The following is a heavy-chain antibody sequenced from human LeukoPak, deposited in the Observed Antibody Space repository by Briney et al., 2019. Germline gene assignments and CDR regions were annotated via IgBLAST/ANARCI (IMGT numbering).Heavy chain of an antibody. J-gene: IGHJ4*02. CDR3: ARDRGMWFGAPDV. V-gene: IGHV3-23*01. CDR2: ISGSGSGGST. D-gene: IGHD3-10*01. CDR1: GFTFSSSA. Sequence: GGSLRLSCAASGFTFSSSAMSWVRQAPGKGLEWVSSISGSGSGGSTYYADSVKGRFTISRDNSKNTLYLQMNSLRAEDTAFYYCARDRGMWFGAPDVWGQGTLVTVSS.